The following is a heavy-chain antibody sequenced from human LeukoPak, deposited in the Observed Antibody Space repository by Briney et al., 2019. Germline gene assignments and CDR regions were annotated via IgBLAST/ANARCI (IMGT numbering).Heavy chain of an antibody. D-gene: IGHD6-13*01. CDR2: IIPILGIA. CDR1: GGTFSSYA. CDR3: ATDSDPWGPAAGTIDY. Sequence: SVKVSCKASGGTFSSYAISWVRQAPGQGLEWMGRIIPILGIANYAQKFQGRVTITADKSTSTAYMELSSLRSEDTAVYYCATDSDPWGPAAGTIDYWGQGTLVTVSS. V-gene: IGHV1-69*04. J-gene: IGHJ4*02.